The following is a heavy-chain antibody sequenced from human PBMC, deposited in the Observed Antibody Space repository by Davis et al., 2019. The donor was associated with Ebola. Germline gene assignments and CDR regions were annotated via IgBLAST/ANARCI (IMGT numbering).Heavy chain of an antibody. CDR1: GYTFTGYY. Sequence: PSVKVSCKASGYTFTGYYMHWVRQAPGQGLEWMGWINPNSGGTNYAQKFQGWVTMTRDTSISTAYMELSRLRSDDTAVYYCARFQGDILTGYYTDWGQGTLVTVSS. J-gene: IGHJ4*02. CDR2: INPNSGGT. D-gene: IGHD3-9*01. CDR3: ARFQGDILTGYYTD. V-gene: IGHV1-2*04.